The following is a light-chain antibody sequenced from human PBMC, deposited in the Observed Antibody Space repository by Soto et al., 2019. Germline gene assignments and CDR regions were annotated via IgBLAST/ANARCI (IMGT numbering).Light chain of an antibody. CDR3: QQSYNSPLT. J-gene: IGKJ4*01. V-gene: IGKV1-39*01. CDR2: DAS. CDR1: QTITTW. Sequence: GDRVTNTCRASQTITTWMAWYQQKPGKAPKLLVYDASTLQSGVATRFSGSGSGTDFTLTISSLQPEDSATYYCQQSYNSPLTFAGGSMVDVK.